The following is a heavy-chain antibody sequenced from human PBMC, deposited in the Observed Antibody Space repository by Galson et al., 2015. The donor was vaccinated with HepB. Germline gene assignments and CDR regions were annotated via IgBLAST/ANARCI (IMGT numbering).Heavy chain of an antibody. CDR1: GSTFSDYG. J-gene: IGHJ4*02. Sequence: SLRLSCAASGSTFSDYGIHWVRQAPGKGLEWVAVIPYDGSNKYYVDSVKGRFTISRDNSKSTVYLQMNSLRTEDTAVYYCAKVFEQQLTDYWGQGTLVTVSS. CDR3: AKVFEQQLTDY. CDR2: IPYDGSNK. D-gene: IGHD6-13*01. V-gene: IGHV3-30*18.